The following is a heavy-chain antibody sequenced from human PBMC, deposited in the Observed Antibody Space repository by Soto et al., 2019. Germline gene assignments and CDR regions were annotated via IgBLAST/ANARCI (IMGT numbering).Heavy chain of an antibody. Sequence: GGSLRLSCASSGFTFSSYVMSWVRQAPGKGLEWVSSISVSGGSTHYADSVKGRFTMSRDNSKNTLYLQMNSLSNEDTAVHYCAREVYYDFWSGFNTHPYYFDDWGQGTLVTVSS. J-gene: IGHJ4*02. CDR1: GFTFSSYV. D-gene: IGHD3-3*01. CDR2: ISVSGGST. V-gene: IGHV3-23*01. CDR3: AREVYYDFWSGFNTHPYYFDD.